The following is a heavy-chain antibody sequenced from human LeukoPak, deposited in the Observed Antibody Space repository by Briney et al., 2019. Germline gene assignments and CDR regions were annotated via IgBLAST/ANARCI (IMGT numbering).Heavy chain of an antibody. Sequence: EASVKVSCKASGYTFTSYGISWVRQAPGQGLEWMGWINPNSGGTNYAQKFQGRVTMTRDTSISTAYMELSRLRSDDTAVYYCARSPRVGYRPYYYYMDVWGKGTTVTVSS. CDR2: INPNSGGT. D-gene: IGHD5-12*01. J-gene: IGHJ6*03. V-gene: IGHV1-2*02. CDR3: ARSPRVGYRPYYYYMDV. CDR1: GYTFTSYG.